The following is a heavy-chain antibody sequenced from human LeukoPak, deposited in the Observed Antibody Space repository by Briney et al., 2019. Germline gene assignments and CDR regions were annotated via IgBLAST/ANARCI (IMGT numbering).Heavy chain of an antibody. Sequence: PGGSLRLSCVASGFTFRNYGMSWVRQAPGKGLEWVANIKLDGTDQHYADSVKGRFTISRDNAKNSLFLQMDSLRAADTAVYYCARDDSGPRNKYYYESTGFYSRPFYLDYWGQGALVTVSS. V-gene: IGHV3-7*01. J-gene: IGHJ4*02. CDR1: GFTFRNYG. D-gene: IGHD3-22*01. CDR3: ARDDSGPRNKYYYESTGFYSRPFYLDY. CDR2: IKLDGTDQ.